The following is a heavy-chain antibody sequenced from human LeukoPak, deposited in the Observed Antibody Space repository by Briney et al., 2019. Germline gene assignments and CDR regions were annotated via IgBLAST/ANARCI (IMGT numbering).Heavy chain of an antibody. CDR2: IYYSGST. V-gene: IGHV4-31*03. CDR1: GGSISSVGYY. D-gene: IGHD3-16*01. J-gene: IGHJ4*02. CDR3: ARWVGGARRPDY. Sequence: SQTLSLACTVSGGSISSVGYYWSWIRQHPGKGLEWIGYIYYSGSTYYNPSLESRVTFSVDTSENQFSLNQSSVNAADTAVYYCARWVGGARRPDYWGQGTPVTVSS.